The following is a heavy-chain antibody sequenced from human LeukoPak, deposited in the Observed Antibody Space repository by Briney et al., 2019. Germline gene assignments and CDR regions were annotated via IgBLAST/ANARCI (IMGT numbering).Heavy chain of an antibody. J-gene: IGHJ6*03. V-gene: IGHV3-7*01. Sequence: AGGSLRLSCAASGFTFSSYAMSWVRQAPGKGLEWVANIKQDGSEKHYVDSVKGRFTISRDSAKSSVYLEMNSLSDDDTAVYYCARGLHCSSSSCYAHYYYYYMDVWGKGTTVTVSS. CDR3: ARGLHCSSSSCYAHYYYYYMDV. CDR1: GFTFSSYA. CDR2: IKQDGSEK. D-gene: IGHD2-2*01.